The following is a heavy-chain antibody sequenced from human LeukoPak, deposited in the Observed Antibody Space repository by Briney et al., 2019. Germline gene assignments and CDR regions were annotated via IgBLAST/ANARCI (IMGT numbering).Heavy chain of an antibody. V-gene: IGHV4-34*01. CDR1: GGSFSDYY. Sequence: SETLSLTCAVYGGSFSDYYWSWIRQPPGKGLEWIGEINHSGSTNYNPSLKSRVTISVDTSKNQFSLKLSSVTAADTAVYYCARESRVTMVRGVIWSFDYWGQGTLVTVSS. CDR2: INHSGST. J-gene: IGHJ4*02. CDR3: ARESRVTMVRGVIWSFDY. D-gene: IGHD3-10*01.